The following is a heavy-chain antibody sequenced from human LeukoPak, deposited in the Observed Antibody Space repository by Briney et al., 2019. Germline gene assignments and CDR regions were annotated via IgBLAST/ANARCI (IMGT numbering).Heavy chain of an antibody. J-gene: IGHJ4*02. CDR1: GFTFSSYW. V-gene: IGHV3-7*03. D-gene: IGHD6-6*01. Sequence: GGFLRLSCAASGFTFSSYWMSWVRQAPGKGLEWVANIKQDGSEKYYVDSVKGRFTISRDNAKNSLYLQMNSLRAEDTAVYYCARDLGLEYSSSSVRVDYWGQGTLVTVSS. CDR2: IKQDGSEK. CDR3: ARDLGLEYSSSSVRVDY.